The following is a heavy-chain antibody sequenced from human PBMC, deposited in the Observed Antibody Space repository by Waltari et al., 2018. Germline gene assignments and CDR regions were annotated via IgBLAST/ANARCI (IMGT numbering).Heavy chain of an antibody. V-gene: IGHV3-49*03. CDR1: GFTFGDYA. CDR3: TRDRLNYYDSSGYYYVDAFDI. J-gene: IGHJ3*02. Sequence: EVQLVESGGGLVQPGRSLRLSCTASGFTFGDYAMSWFRQAPVKGLEWVGFIRSKPYGGKTEDAASLKDRFTISRDDSKSIAYLQMNSLKTEDTAVYYCTRDRLNYYDSSGYYYVDAFDIWGQGTMVTVSS. D-gene: IGHD3-22*01. CDR2: IRSKPYGGKT.